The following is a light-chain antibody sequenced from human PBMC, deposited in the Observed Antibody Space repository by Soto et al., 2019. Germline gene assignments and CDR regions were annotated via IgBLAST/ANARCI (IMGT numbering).Light chain of an antibody. CDR2: EVT. Sequence: QSALTQPASVSGSPGQSITISCTGTSSDICRYNFVSWYQQHPGKAPKLMIYEVTNRPSGVSNRFSGSKSGNTASLTISGLQAGDEADYSCSSYISNNTPYVFGTGTKVTVL. V-gene: IGLV2-14*01. J-gene: IGLJ1*01. CDR3: SSYISNNTPYV. CDR1: SSDICRYNF.